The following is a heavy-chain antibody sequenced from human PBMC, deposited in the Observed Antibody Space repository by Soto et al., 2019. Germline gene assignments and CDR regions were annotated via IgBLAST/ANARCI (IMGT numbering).Heavy chain of an antibody. CDR3: ARPVGDYSGGGIDY. CDR1: GGSISSSSYY. J-gene: IGHJ4*02. CDR2: TYYSGST. Sequence: SETLSLTCTVSGGSISSSSYYWGWIRQPPGKGLEWIGSTYYSGSTYYNPSLKSRVTISVDTSKNQFSLKLSSVTAADTAVYYCARPVGDYSGGGIDYWGQGTLVTVSS. D-gene: IGHD4-17*01. V-gene: IGHV4-39*01.